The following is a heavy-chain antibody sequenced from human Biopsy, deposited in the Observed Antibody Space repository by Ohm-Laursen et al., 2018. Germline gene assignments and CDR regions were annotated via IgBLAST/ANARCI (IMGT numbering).Heavy chain of an antibody. J-gene: IGHJ4*02. CDR3: ARDRMTDVFGGPTRTDVFDS. CDR1: GYTFTDYY. D-gene: IGHD3-10*01. CDR2: INPNSGAT. Sequence: ASVKVSCKASGYTFTDYYIHWVRQSPGQGLEWMGWINPNSGATNSAQKFRDRVTLTRDTSISAVYIDLRRLKSDDAAIYYCARDRMTDVFGGPTRTDVFDSWGQGTPVPVSS. V-gene: IGHV1-2*02.